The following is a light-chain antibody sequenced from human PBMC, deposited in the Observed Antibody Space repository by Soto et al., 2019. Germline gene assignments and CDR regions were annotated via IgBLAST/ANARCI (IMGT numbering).Light chain of an antibody. CDR2: GAS. CDR1: QSVSTN. J-gene: IGKJ4*01. CDR3: QHYKTWPLA. V-gene: IGKV3-15*01. Sequence: EVVLTPAPAILSVSPWSRATLSGRASQSVSTNLAWYKQKPGQAPRPLIYGASTRATGIPARFSGSGSGTEFTLTISSLQSEDFAVYYCQHYKTWPLAFGGGTKVDIK.